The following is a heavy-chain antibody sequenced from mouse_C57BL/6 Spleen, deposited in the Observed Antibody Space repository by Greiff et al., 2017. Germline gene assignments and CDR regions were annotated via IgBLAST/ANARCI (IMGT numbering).Heavy chain of an antibody. CDR1: GYTFTSYW. CDR3: ARRGIYYGSFAYFDV. V-gene: IGHV1-55*01. J-gene: IGHJ1*03. CDR2: IYPGSGST. D-gene: IGHD2-1*01. Sequence: VQLQQSGAELVKPGASVKMSCKASGYTFTSYWITWVKQRPGQGLEWIGDIYPGSGSTNYNEKFKSKATLTVDTSSSTAYMQLSSLTSEDSAVYYCARRGIYYGSFAYFDVWGTGTTVTVSS.